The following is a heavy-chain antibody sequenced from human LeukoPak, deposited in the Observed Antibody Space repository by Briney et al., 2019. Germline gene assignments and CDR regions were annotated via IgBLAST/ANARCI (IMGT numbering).Heavy chain of an antibody. D-gene: IGHD3-10*01. CDR1: GFTFSNYW. Sequence: GGSLRLSCAASGFTFSNYWTSWVRQAPGKGLEWVAFIRYDGSNKYYADSVKGRFTISRDNSKNTLYLQMNSLRAEDTAVYYCAKESGVLWFGVFDYWGQGTLVTVSS. V-gene: IGHV3-30*02. CDR3: AKESGVLWFGVFDY. J-gene: IGHJ4*02. CDR2: IRYDGSNK.